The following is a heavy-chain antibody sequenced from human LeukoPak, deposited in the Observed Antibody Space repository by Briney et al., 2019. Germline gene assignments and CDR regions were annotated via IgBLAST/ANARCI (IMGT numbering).Heavy chain of an antibody. CDR2: INPSGDST. CDR1: GYTFTSYY. Sequence: ASVKVSCKASGYTFTSYYMHWVRQAPGQGLEWMGIINPSGDSTSYAQKFQGRVTMTRDTSTSTVYMELSSLRSEDTAVYYCARVGYEGVWFDLWGQGTLVTVSS. CDR3: ARVGYEGVWFDL. J-gene: IGHJ5*02. V-gene: IGHV1-46*01. D-gene: IGHD5-12*01.